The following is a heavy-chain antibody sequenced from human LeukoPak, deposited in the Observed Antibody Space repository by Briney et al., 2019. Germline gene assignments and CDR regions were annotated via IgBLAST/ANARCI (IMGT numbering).Heavy chain of an antibody. D-gene: IGHD4-17*01. CDR1: GYTFMNYG. CDR2: ISGYNGNT. J-gene: IGHJ4*02. Sequence: ASVKVSCKASGYTFMNYGISWVRQAPGQGLEWMGWISGYNGNTHYAQKLQGRVTMTTDTSTSTTYMELRSLGSDDTAVYYCARGKGNYGDPASFDYWGQGTLVTVSS. V-gene: IGHV1-18*01. CDR3: ARGKGNYGDPASFDY.